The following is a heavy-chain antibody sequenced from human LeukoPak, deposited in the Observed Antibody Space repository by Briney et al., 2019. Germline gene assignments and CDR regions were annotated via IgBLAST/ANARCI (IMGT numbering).Heavy chain of an antibody. J-gene: IGHJ4*02. V-gene: IGHV1-46*01. D-gene: IGHD3-22*01. CDR3: AREELSYYDSSGYYYYDY. CDR1: GYTFTSYY. Sequence: VASVKVSCKASGYTFTSYYMHWVRQAPGQGLEWMGIINPSGGSTSYAQKFQGRVTMTRDTSTSTVYMELSSLRSEDTAVYYCAREELSYYDSSGYYYYDYWGQGTLVTVSS. CDR2: INPSGGST.